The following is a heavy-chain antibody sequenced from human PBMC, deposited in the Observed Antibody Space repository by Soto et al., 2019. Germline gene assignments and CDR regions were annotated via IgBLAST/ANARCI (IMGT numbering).Heavy chain of an antibody. CDR2: INPNSGGT. D-gene: IGHD6-13*01. CDR3: ARGVAAADNWFDP. J-gene: IGHJ5*02. Sequence: QVQLVQSGAEVKKPGASVKVSCKASGYTFTGYYMHWVRQAPGQGLEGMGWINPNSGGTNYAQKFQGWVTMPRDTSISTAYMELSRLRSDDTAVYYCARGVAAADNWFDPWGQGTLVTVSS. V-gene: IGHV1-2*04. CDR1: GYTFTGYY.